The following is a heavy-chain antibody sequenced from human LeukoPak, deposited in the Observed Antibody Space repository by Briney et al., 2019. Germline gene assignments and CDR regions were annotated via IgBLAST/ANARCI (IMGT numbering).Heavy chain of an antibody. CDR1: GFIFSNYW. Sequence: GGSLRLSCAASGFIFSNYWMAWVRQAPGKGLEWVANIKQDVSEKYSLDSVKGRFTISRDNTKNSLYLQMNSLRDEDTAVYYCARGYCNSTYCLANNFDLWGQGTLVTVSS. V-gene: IGHV3-7*01. D-gene: IGHD2/OR15-2a*01. J-gene: IGHJ4*02. CDR2: IKQDVSEK. CDR3: ARGYCNSTYCLANNFDL.